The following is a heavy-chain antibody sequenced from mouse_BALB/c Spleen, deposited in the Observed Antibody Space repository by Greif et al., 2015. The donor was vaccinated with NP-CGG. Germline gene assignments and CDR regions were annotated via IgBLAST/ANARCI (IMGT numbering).Heavy chain of an antibody. CDR3: ARDSDWYFDV. V-gene: IGHV1-26*01. CDR2: INLNNGGT. CDR1: GYTFTDYN. D-gene: IGHD6-1*01. J-gene: IGHJ1*01. Sequence: EVQLQQSGPELVKPGASVKMSCKASGYTFTDYNMKWVKQSHGQSLEWIGDINLNNGGTGYNQKFKGKATLTVDKSSSTAYMQLNSLTSEDSAVYCCARDSDWYFDVWGAGTTVTVSS.